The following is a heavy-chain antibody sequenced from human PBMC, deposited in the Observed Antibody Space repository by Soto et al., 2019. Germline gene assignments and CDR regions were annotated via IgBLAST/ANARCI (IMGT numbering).Heavy chain of an antibody. D-gene: IGHD1-1*01. J-gene: IGHJ6*02. V-gene: IGHV3-21*06. CDR1: GFTFSSYS. Sequence: GGSLRLSCAASGFTFSSYSMNWVRQAPGKGLEWVSSISSSSSYIYYADSVKGRFTISRDNAKNSLYLQMNSLRAEDTAVYYCSQAEEHYYYYYGMDVWGQGTTVTVSS. CDR2: ISSSSSYI. CDR3: SQAEEHYYYYYGMDV.